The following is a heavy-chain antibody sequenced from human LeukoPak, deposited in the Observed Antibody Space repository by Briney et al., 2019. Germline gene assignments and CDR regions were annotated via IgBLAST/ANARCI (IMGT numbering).Heavy chain of an antibody. D-gene: IGHD5-24*01. CDR2: FYGGGST. CDR3: ARDPLTMDAFDI. V-gene: IGHV3-66*01. CDR1: GFTFSSYS. J-gene: IGHJ3*02. Sequence: GGSLRLSCAASGFTFSSYSMNWVRQAPGKGLEWVSLFYGGGSTHYADSVKGRFTISRDNSKNTLYLQMNSLRVEDTAVYYCARDPLTMDAFDIWGQGTMVTVSS.